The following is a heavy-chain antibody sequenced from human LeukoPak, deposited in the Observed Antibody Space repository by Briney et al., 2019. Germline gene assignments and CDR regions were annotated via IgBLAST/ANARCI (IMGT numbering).Heavy chain of an antibody. Sequence: ASVKVSCKASGYTFSNYGISWVRQAPGHGLEWLGWISGHNGNTNYAQKVQDRGTMTTDTSTSTAYMELRSLRFDDTAVYYCARDSSIAVAGTVRDYFDYWGQGTLVTVSS. V-gene: IGHV1-18*04. CDR3: ARDSSIAVAGTVRDYFDY. CDR2: ISGHNGNT. D-gene: IGHD6-19*01. CDR1: GYTFSNYG. J-gene: IGHJ4*02.